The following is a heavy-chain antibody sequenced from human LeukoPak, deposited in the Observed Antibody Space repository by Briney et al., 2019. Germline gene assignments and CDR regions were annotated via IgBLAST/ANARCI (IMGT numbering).Heavy chain of an antibody. Sequence: GGSLRLSCAASGFTFNNYNMNWVRQAPGKGLEWVAFIRYGGRNRYYADSVKGRFTVSRDNSKNTVHLQMDSLRTEDTGVYYCAKLRESGYSYGSFDYWGQGTLVTVSS. D-gene: IGHD5-18*01. CDR3: AKLRESGYSYGSFDY. V-gene: IGHV3-30*02. J-gene: IGHJ4*02. CDR2: IRYGGRNR. CDR1: GFTFNNYN.